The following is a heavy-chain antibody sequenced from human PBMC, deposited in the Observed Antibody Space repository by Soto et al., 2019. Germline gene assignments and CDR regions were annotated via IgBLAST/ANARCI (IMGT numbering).Heavy chain of an antibody. J-gene: IGHJ4*02. CDR3: AQNWNYKGY. V-gene: IGHV4-4*02. D-gene: IGHD1-7*01. CDR1: GGSISSSNW. Sequence: SEPLSLTCAVSGGSISSSNWWSWVRQPPGEGLEWIGEIYHSGSTNYNPSLKSRVTISVDKSKNQFSLKLSSLTAADTAVYYCAQNWNYKGYWGQGXXXXVSS. CDR2: IYHSGST.